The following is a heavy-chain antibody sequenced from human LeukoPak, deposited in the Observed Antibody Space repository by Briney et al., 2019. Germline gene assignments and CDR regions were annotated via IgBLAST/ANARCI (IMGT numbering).Heavy chain of an antibody. CDR1: GGSFSGYY. J-gene: IGHJ5*02. D-gene: IGHD3-9*01. CDR2: INHSGST. CDR3: ARSRRYYDILTGPGQSRWFDP. Sequence: SETLSLTCAVYGGSFSGYYWSWIRQPPGKGLEWSGEINHSGSTNYNPSLKSRVTISVDTSKNQFSLKLSSVTAADTAVYYCARSRRYYDILTGPGQSRWFDPWGQGTLVTVSS. V-gene: IGHV4-34*01.